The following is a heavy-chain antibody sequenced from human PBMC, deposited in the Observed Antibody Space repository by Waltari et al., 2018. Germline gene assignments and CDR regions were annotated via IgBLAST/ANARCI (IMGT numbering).Heavy chain of an antibody. CDR2: MQYRGST. CDR1: GGSITTNYN. D-gene: IGHD4-17*01. J-gene: IGHJ1*01. CDR3: GRIAFGDDGGYFQY. Sequence: QLQLQESGPGLVRPSEPLSLHCTASGGSITTNYNWAWIRQPPGKGLEWMGNMQYRGSTFYNPSLMSRVTISLDTSKNQFSLTLTSVDAADTAVYFCGRIAFGDDGGYFQYWGQGTLVTVSS. V-gene: IGHV4-39*01.